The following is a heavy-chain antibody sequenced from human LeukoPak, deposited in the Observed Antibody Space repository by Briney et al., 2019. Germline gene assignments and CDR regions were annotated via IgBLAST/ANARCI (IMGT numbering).Heavy chain of an antibody. V-gene: IGHV3-21*01. D-gene: IGHD2-15*01. CDR2: IRTVTSSI. CDR1: GFTFSSYS. CDR3: AREGLPSGATKIFDY. Sequence: AGSLRLSCAVSGFTFSSYSMHWVRQAPGKGLEWVSCIRTVTSSIYYADAVKGRFTVSRDNAKNSLYLEMNSLRAEDTAVYYCAREGLPSGATKIFDYWGQGTLVAVSS. J-gene: IGHJ4*02.